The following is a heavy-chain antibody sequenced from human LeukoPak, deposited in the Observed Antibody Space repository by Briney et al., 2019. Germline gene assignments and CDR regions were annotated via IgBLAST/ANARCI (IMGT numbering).Heavy chain of an antibody. D-gene: IGHD5-18*01. V-gene: IGHV3-73*01. J-gene: IGHJ4*02. CDR2: IRSKDNNGAT. CDR3: AKTRFTAAEIDY. Sequence: GGSLRLSCAASGFTFSGSVIHWVRQASGKGLEWVGRIRSKDNNGATAYAASVKGRFTISRDDSKNTAYLQMNSLRAEDTALYYCAKTRFTAAEIDYWGQGTLVTVSS. CDR1: GFTFSGSV.